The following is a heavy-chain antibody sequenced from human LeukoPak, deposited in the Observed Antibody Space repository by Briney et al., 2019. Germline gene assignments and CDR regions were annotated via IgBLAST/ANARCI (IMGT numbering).Heavy chain of an antibody. D-gene: IGHD7-27*01. V-gene: IGHV4-61*02. CDR3: ARDLSVNWGGDYYYGMDV. CDR2: IYTSGST. Sequence: SQTLSLTCTASGGSISSGSYYWSWIRQPAGKGLEWIGRIYTSGSTNYNPSLKSRVTISVDTSKNQFSLKLSSVTAADTAVYYCARDLSVNWGGDYYYGMDVWGQGTTVTVSS. CDR1: GGSISSGSYY. J-gene: IGHJ6*02.